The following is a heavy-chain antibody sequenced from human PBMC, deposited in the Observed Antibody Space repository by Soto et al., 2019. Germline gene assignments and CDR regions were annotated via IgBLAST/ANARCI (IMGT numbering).Heavy chain of an antibody. V-gene: IGHV1-3*01. CDR3: AGEYCSSTNGYAYNWNVI. Sequence: ASVKVSCKASGYTFSNYAMHWVRQAPGQRLEWMGWINAGNGNTKYSQKFQDRITITSDTSASTAYMELSSLRSEDTAVYFCAGEYCSSTNGYAYNWNVIWG. J-gene: IGHJ1*01. D-gene: IGHD2-2*01. CDR1: GYTFSNYA. CDR2: INAGNGNT.